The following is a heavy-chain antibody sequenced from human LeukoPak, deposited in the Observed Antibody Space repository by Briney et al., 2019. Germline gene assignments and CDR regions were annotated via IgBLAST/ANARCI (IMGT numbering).Heavy chain of an antibody. D-gene: IGHD6-19*01. CDR1: GFTFSNYA. J-gene: IGHJ4*02. CDR2: MNNDGSST. V-gene: IGHV3-74*01. CDR3: ARADGSGWLTY. Sequence: GGSLRLSCAASGFTFSNYAMHWVRQAPGKGLVWVSRMNNDGSSTIYADSVKGRFTISRDNAKNTLYLQMNSLRAEDTAVYYCARADGSGWLTYWGQGTLVTVSS.